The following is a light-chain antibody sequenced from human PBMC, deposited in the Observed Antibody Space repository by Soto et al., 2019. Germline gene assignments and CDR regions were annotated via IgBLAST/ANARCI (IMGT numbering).Light chain of an antibody. Sequence: EIVMTQSPGTLSVSPGERATLSCRASRGISSNLAWYQQKPGQAPRLLIYGASTRATGIPARFSGSGSGTDFTLTISRLEPEDFAVYYCQHYGRSPGLFTFGPGTKVDIK. CDR3: QHYGRSPGLFT. J-gene: IGKJ3*01. V-gene: IGKV3-20*01. CDR1: RGISSN. CDR2: GAS.